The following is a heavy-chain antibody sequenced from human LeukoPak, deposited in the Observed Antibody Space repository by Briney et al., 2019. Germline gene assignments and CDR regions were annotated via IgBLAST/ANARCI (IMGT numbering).Heavy chain of an antibody. CDR3: TRGGSVPATRSFDY. V-gene: IGHV3-66*01. CDR1: GLAVSSDY. Sequence: PGGTLRLSCSASGLAVSSDYMSGVRQAPGKGLAWLSVIYSGGTTYYADSVKGRLTISRDNSKNTVYLQMNSLRVEDTAVYYCTRGGSVPATRSFDYWGQGTLVTVSS. J-gene: IGHJ4*02. CDR2: IYSGGTT. D-gene: IGHD6-19*01.